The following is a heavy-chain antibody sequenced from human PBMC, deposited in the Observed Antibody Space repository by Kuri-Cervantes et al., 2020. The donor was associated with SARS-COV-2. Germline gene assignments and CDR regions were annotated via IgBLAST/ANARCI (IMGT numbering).Heavy chain of an antibody. Sequence: SGPTLVKPTQTLTLTCTFSGFSLSTSGVGVGWIRQPPGKALEWLALIYWNDDKRYSPSLKSRLTITKDTSKNQVVLTMTNMDPVDTATYYCARKVVVDAFDIWCQGTMVTVSS. J-gene: IGHJ3*02. CDR2: IYWNDDK. V-gene: IGHV2-5*01. CDR3: ARKVVVDAFDI. D-gene: IGHD3-22*01. CDR1: GFSLSTSGVG.